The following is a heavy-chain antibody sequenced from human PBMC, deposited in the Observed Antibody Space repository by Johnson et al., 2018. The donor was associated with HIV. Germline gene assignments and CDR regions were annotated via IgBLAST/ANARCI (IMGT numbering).Heavy chain of an antibody. Sequence: QVQLVESGGGVVQPGRSLRLSCAASGFTFSSYSVHWVRQAPGKGLEWVAVISFDGYNKYYADSVKGRFTISRDNSKNTLYLQMNSLRAEDTAVYYCSRRSWAFDAFDIWGQGKMVTVSS. CDR1: GFTFSSYS. CDR3: SRRSWAFDAFDI. J-gene: IGHJ3*02. CDR2: ISFDGYNK. V-gene: IGHV3-30-3*01. D-gene: IGHD1-26*01.